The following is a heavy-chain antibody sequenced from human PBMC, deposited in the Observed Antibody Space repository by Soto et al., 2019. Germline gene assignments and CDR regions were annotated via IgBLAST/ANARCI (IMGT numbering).Heavy chain of an antibody. CDR2: INPSGGGP. V-gene: IGHV1-46*03. J-gene: IGHJ3*01. Sequence: QVQLMQSGPEVKQPVASVKVSCKASGYTFTNYYMHWVRQVPGQGLERMGIINPSGGGPAHAENFRCRLTTTSETFTTTIYTELNSLRSEDTAVYFCASSDMGGDGALDVWCQGTMVTVSS. CDR3: ASSDMGGDGALDV. D-gene: IGHD3-16*01. CDR1: GYTFTNYY.